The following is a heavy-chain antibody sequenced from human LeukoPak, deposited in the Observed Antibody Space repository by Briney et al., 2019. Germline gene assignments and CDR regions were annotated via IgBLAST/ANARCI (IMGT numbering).Heavy chain of an antibody. CDR2: IIPIFGTA. Sequence: SVKVSCKASGGTCSSYAISWVRQAPGQGLEWMGGIIPIFGTANYAQKFQGRVTITADESTSTAYMELSSLRSEDTAVYYCARSSDQQLASAYYYYGMDVWGQGTTVTVSS. D-gene: IGHD6-13*01. J-gene: IGHJ6*02. CDR1: GGTCSSYA. CDR3: ARSSDQQLASAYYYYGMDV. V-gene: IGHV1-69*01.